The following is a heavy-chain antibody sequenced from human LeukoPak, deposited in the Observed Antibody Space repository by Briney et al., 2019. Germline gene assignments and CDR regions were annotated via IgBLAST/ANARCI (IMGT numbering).Heavy chain of an antibody. V-gene: IGHV1-2*04. Sequence: VASVKVSCKASGYTFTGYYMHWVRQAPGQGLEWMGWINPNSGGTNYAQKFQGWVTMTRDTSISTAYMELSRLRSDDTAVYYCAIVYGDYVLGFDYWGQGTLVTVSS. CDR3: AIVYGDYVLGFDY. D-gene: IGHD4-17*01. CDR2: INPNSGGT. CDR1: GYTFTGYY. J-gene: IGHJ4*02.